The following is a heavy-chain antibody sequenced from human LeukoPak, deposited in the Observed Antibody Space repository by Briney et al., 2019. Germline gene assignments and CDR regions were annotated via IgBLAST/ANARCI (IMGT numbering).Heavy chain of an antibody. CDR2: IYYSGST. CDR1: GGSISSSSYY. Sequence: PSETLSLTCTVSGGSISSSSYYWGWNRQPPGKGLEWIGSIYYSGSTYYNPSLKSRVTISVDTSKNQFSLKLSSVTAADTAVYYCARYYYDSSGYAIYYYYMDAWGKGTTVTISS. D-gene: IGHD3-22*01. V-gene: IGHV4-39*01. J-gene: IGHJ6*03. CDR3: ARYYYDSSGYAIYYYYMDA.